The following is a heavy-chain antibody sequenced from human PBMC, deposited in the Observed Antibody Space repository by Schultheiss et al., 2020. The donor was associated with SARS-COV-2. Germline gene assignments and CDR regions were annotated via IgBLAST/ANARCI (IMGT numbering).Heavy chain of an antibody. V-gene: IGHV3-33*06. Sequence: GSLKISCAASGFTFSSYGMHWVRQAPGKGLEWVAVIWYDGSNKYFADSVKGRFTISRDNSKNTLYLQMNSLRAEDTAVYYCAKEVNWGYYYYAMAVWGQGTTVTVSS. CDR2: IWYDGSNK. J-gene: IGHJ6*02. D-gene: IGHD7-27*01. CDR1: GFTFSSYG. CDR3: AKEVNWGYYYYAMAV.